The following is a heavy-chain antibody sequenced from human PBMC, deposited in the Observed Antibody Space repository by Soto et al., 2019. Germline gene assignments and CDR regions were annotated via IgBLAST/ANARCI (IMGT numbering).Heavy chain of an antibody. D-gene: IGHD6-19*01. V-gene: IGHV1-8*01. CDR1: GYTFTSYD. J-gene: IGHJ5*02. CDR2: MNPNSGNT. Sequence: QVQLVQSGAEVKKPGASVKVSCKASGYTFTSYDINWVRQATGQGLEWMGWMNPNSGNTGYAQKFQGRVTMTRNTSISTAYMGLSSLRSEDTAVYYCAGSLAVAGWFDPWGQGTLVTVSS. CDR3: AGSLAVAGWFDP.